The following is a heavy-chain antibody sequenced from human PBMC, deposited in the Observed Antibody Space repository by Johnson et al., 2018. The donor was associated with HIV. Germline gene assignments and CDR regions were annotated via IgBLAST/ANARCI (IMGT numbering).Heavy chain of an antibody. V-gene: IGHV3-33*01. Sequence: QVQLVESGGGVVQPGGSLRLSCAASGFTFSSYGMHWVRQAPGKGLEWVAVIWYDGSNKYYEDSVKGRFTISRDNSKNTLYLQMNSLRAEDTAVYYCAGGEQLVHLGAFDIWGQGTMVTVSS. CDR3: AGGEQLVHLGAFDI. D-gene: IGHD6-13*01. CDR2: IWYDGSNK. J-gene: IGHJ3*02. CDR1: GFTFSSYG.